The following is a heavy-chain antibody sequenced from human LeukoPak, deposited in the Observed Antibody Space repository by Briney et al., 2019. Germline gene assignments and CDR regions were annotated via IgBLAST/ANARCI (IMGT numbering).Heavy chain of an antibody. V-gene: IGHV1-8*01. D-gene: IGHD3-3*01. CDR3: AVGGSRTYYDFWSGYYTGSRFDY. CDR2: MNPNSGNT. CDR1: GYTFTSYD. J-gene: IGHJ4*02. Sequence: GASVKVSCKASGYTFTSYDINWVRQATGQGLEWMGWMNPNSGNTGYAQKFQGRVTMTRNTSISTAYMELSSLRSEDTAVYYCAVGGSRTYYDFWSGYYTGSRFDYWGQGTLVTVSS.